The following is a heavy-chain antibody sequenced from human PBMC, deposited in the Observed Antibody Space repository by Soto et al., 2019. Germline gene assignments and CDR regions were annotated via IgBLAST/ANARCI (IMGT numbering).Heavy chain of an antibody. CDR2: IYYSGST. D-gene: IGHD3-10*01. CDR1: GGSISSYY. CDR3: ARALWFGSLYGMDV. V-gene: IGHV4-59*01. J-gene: IGHJ6*02. Sequence: QVQLQESGPGLVKPSETLSLTCTVSGGSISSYYWSWIRQPPGKGLEWIGYIYYSGSTNYNPSLKSRVTISVDTSKNQFSLKLSSVTAADTAVYYCARALWFGSLYGMDVWRQGTTVTVSS.